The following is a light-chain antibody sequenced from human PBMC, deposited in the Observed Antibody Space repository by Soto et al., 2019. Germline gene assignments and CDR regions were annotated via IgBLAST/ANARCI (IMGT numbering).Light chain of an antibody. CDR1: RSDSTW. V-gene: IGKV1-5*03. Sequence: DIHITHSPSTLSSSLVDRVTITCRASRSDSTWLAWYQRIPGGAPKLLIYKASILESGVPSRFSGSGSGTEFTLTITSLQPEDFATYYCQQYDMFGPGTKVDIK. J-gene: IGKJ1*01. CDR3: QQYDM. CDR2: KAS.